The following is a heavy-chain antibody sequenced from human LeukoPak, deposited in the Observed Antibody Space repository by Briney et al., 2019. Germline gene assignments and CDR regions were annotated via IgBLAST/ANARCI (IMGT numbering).Heavy chain of an antibody. Sequence: SGGSLRLSCAASGFTFTTYAMSWVRQTPGKGLEWVSHISGSGGSTYFADSVKGRFTISRDNSKNTLYVQMNSLRAEDTAVYYCAKLPTVTTGYWGQGTLVTVSS. CDR2: ISGSGGST. J-gene: IGHJ4*02. CDR3: AKLPTVTTGY. D-gene: IGHD4-11*01. V-gene: IGHV3-23*01. CDR1: GFTFTTYA.